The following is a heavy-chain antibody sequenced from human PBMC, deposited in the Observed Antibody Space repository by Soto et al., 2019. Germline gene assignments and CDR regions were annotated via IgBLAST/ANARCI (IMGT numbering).Heavy chain of an antibody. J-gene: IGHJ6*02. D-gene: IGHD6-13*01. CDR1: GLSPSNARMG. Sequence: QVTLKESGPVLLKPTETLTLTCTASGLSPSNARMGVSGSRQPQVKALEGLAHILSNDEKSYSTSPQSRLTISKDTSKSQVVLNMTNMDPVDTDPYCCARRKGYSRDYYYGMDVWGQGTTVTVSS. CDR3: ARRKGYSRDYYYGMDV. V-gene: IGHV2-26*01. CDR2: ILSNDEK.